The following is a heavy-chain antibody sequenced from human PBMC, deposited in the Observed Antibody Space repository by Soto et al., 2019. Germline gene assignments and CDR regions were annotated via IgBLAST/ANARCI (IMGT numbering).Heavy chain of an antibody. CDR1: GFIFSSYT. J-gene: IGHJ6*02. CDR2: ISFDGGNK. D-gene: IGHD5-18*01. V-gene: IGHV3-30-3*01. CDR3: AQGIPGYYYGMDV. Sequence: GGSLRLSCAASGFIFSSYTMHWVRQAPGKWLEWVAVISFDGGNKYYADSVKGRFTISRDNSKNTLFLQMNRLSAEDTAMYYCAQGIPGYYYGMDVWGQGTTVTVSS.